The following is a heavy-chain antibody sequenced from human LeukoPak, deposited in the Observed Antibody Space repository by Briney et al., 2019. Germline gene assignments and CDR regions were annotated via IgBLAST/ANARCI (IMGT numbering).Heavy chain of an antibody. CDR1: GFTFSNYG. D-gene: IGHD6-19*01. CDR2: IRNDGSDK. Sequence: PGGSLRLSCAASGFTFSNYGMHWIRQAPGKGLEWVAFIRNDGSDKYYADSVKGRFTISRDNSKNTLYLQMNSLRAEDTAVYYCAQGRGEQWLYFDYWGQGTLVTVSS. CDR3: AQGRGEQWLYFDY. V-gene: IGHV3-30*02. J-gene: IGHJ4*02.